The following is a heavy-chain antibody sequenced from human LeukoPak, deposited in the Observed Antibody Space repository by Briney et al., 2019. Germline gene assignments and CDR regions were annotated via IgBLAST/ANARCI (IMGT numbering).Heavy chain of an antibody. J-gene: IGHJ5*02. CDR3: ARDTVNGPFVISLDL. D-gene: IGHD3-16*02. V-gene: IGHV3-21*06. Sequence: GGSLRLSCAASGFTFSSYSMNWVRQAPGKGLEWVSSISSSSSYIYYADSVRGRFTISRDNAKNLLYLQMNSLRDEDTALYYCARDTVNGPFVISLDLWGQGALVTVSS. CDR2: ISSSSSYI. CDR1: GFTFSSYS.